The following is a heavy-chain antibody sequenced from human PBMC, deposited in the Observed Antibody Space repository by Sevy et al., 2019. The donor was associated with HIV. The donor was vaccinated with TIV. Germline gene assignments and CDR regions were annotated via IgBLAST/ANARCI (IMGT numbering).Heavy chain of an antibody. V-gene: IGHV3-30*02. J-gene: IGHJ4*02. Sequence: GGSLRLSCAASGFSYSSYGMHWVRQAPGKGLEWVAYIKYDGSNKDYADSVKGRFTISRDNSKNILDLQMNSPRVEDTAVYYCVKEGGGEGGDHWGQGTLVTVSS. D-gene: IGHD2-21*01. CDR1: GFSYSSYG. CDR2: IKYDGSNK. CDR3: VKEGGGEGGDH.